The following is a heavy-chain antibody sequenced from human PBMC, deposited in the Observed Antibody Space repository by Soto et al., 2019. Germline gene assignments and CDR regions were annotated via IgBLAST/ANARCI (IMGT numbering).Heavy chain of an antibody. J-gene: IGHJ4*02. CDR1: GYTFTSYG. CDR3: ARGRYGDY. CDR2: ISAHNGNT. D-gene: IGHD1-1*01. Sequence: QVHLVQSGAEVKKPGASVTVSCKASGYTFTSYGITWVRQAPGQGLEWMGWISAHNGNTDYAQKLQGRVIVTRDTSTSTAYMELRSLISDDTAVYYCARGRYGDYWGQGALVNVSS. V-gene: IGHV1-18*01.